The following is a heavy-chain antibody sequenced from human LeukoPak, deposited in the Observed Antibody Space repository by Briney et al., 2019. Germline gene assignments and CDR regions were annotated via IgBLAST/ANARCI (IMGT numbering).Heavy chain of an antibody. CDR1: GDSIRTSSYC. J-gene: IGHJ6*03. D-gene: IGHD5-18*01. V-gene: IGHV4-39*01. CDR2: IYYTGNT. Sequence: SETLSLTCTVSGDSIRTSSYCWGWIRQPPGKGLGWIGSIYYTGNTYYNTSRKSRVIISVDTSKNQFALKLNSVTAADTAAYFCARVTGYSYARSYYYSYYMDVWGKGTTVTISS. CDR3: ARVTGYSYARSYYYSYYMDV.